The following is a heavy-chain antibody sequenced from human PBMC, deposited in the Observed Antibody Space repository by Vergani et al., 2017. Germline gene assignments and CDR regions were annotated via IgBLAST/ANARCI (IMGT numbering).Heavy chain of an antibody. D-gene: IGHD3-3*01. CDR2: IVVGSGNT. V-gene: IGHV1-58*01. J-gene: IGHJ5*02. CDR3: AKSHRITIFGVVIPWFDP. CDR1: GFTFTSSA. Sequence: QMQLVQSGPEVKKPGTSVKVSCKASGFTFTSSAVQWVRQARGQRLEWIGWIVVGSGNTNYAQKFQERVTITRDMSTSTAYMELSSLRFEDTAVYYCAKSHRITIFGVVIPWFDPWGQGTLVTVSS.